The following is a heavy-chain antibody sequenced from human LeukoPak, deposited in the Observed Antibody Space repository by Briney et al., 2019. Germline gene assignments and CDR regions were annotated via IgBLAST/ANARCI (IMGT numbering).Heavy chain of an antibody. CDR2: ISGSGGST. CDR1: GFTFSSYA. CDR3: AKLYGGNSGYYFDY. Sequence: GGSLRLSCAASGFTFSSYAMSWVRQAPGKGLEWVSAISGSGGSTYYADSVKGRFTIFRDNSKNTLYLQMNSLRAEDTAVYYCAKLYGGNSGYYFDYWGQGTLVTVSS. D-gene: IGHD4-23*01. V-gene: IGHV3-23*01. J-gene: IGHJ4*02.